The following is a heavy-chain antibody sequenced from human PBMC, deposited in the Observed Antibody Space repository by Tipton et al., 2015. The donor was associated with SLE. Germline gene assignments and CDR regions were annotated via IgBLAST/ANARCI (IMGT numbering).Heavy chain of an antibody. V-gene: IGHV3-30*04. CDR3: VRAPAPESTSSSSSYFDV. Sequence: SLRLSCAASGFSFSIHPMHWVRQAPGKGLEWVAVISSDGKNKHNADSVKGRFSISRDSSKNTLYLQMNRLRSEDTAVYYCVRAPAPESTSSSSSYFDVWGNGTTVTVSS. J-gene: IGHJ6*03. D-gene: IGHD6-6*01. CDR1: GFSFSIHP. CDR2: ISSDGKNK.